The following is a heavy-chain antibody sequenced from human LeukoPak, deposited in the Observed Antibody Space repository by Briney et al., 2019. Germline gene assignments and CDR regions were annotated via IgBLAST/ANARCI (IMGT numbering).Heavy chain of an antibody. J-gene: IGHJ4*02. CDR1: GFTFSSYA. CDR2: ISGSSGST. D-gene: IGHD2-21*02. Sequence: GGSLRLSCAASGFTFSSYAMSWVRKAPGKGLEWVSGISGSSGSTYYADSVKGRFTISRDNSKNTLYLQMNSLRAEDTAVYYCAKDLLAYCGGDCPPPDYWGLGTLVTVSS. V-gene: IGHV3-23*01. CDR3: AKDLLAYCGGDCPPPDY.